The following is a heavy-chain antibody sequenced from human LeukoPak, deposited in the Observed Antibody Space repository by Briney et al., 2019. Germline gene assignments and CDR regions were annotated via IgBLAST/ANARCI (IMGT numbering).Heavy chain of an antibody. J-gene: IGHJ4*02. Sequence: PGGSLRLSCAASGFTLSNAWMSWVRQAPGKGLEWVGRIKSKTDGGTTDYAAPVKGRFTISRDDSKNTLYLQMNSLKTEDTAVYYCTTAYYYDSSGYYSPVGYWGQGTLVTVSS. CDR2: IKSKTDGGTT. CDR1: GFTLSNAW. CDR3: TTAYYYDSSGYYSPVGY. D-gene: IGHD3-22*01. V-gene: IGHV3-15*01.